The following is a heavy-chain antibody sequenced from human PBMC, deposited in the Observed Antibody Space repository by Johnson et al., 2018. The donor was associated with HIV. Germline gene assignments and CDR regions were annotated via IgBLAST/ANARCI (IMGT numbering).Heavy chain of an antibody. CDR3: ARLPSGYSRDGFNI. CDR1: GFTFSSYD. J-gene: IGHJ3*02. V-gene: IGHV3-30*03. CDR2: ISFDGGDK. Sequence: VESGGGLVQPGGSLSLSCAASGFTFSSYDMHWVRQSPGTGLEWVAVISFDGGDKYYAASVKGRFTISRDNSKNTLYLQMNSLRAEDTAVYYCARLPSGYSRDGFNIWGQGTMVTVSS. D-gene: IGHD5-18*01.